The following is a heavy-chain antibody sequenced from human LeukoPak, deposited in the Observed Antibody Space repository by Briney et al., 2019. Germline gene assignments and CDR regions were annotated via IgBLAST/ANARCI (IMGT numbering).Heavy chain of an antibody. Sequence: GGSLRLSCGATGFTISSYWMHWVRQAPGKGLVWVSRINGDGSSTTYADSVKGRFTISRDNAKNTLYLQMNSLRDEDTAVYYCARDRFWSGYYTGGGYYYGMDVWGQGTTVTVSS. CDR1: GFTISSYW. V-gene: IGHV3-74*03. J-gene: IGHJ6*02. D-gene: IGHD3-3*01. CDR2: INGDGSST. CDR3: ARDRFWSGYYTGGGYYYGMDV.